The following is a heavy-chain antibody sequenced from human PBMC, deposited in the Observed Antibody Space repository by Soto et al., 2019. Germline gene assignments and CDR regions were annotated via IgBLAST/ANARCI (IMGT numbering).Heavy chain of an antibody. CDR3: ARGSLLKMLGVTIMGHDSYMEV. Sequence: QVQLVQSGPEVKKPGASVKVSCKASGYTFTSYDITWVRQATGQGLEWMGRMNPNSGNTDYAGNFQGRVTMTRNTSINTAFMEPRSLTSEYKAVYYCARGSLLKMLGVTIMGHDSYMEVWGKGTTLIVSS. V-gene: IGHV1-8*01. CDR1: GYTFTSYD. CDR2: MNPNSGNT. J-gene: IGHJ6*03. D-gene: IGHD3-3*01.